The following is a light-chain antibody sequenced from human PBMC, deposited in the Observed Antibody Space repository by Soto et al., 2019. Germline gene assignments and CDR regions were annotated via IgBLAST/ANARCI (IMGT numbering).Light chain of an antibody. J-gene: IGKJ1*01. V-gene: IGKV1-39*01. CDR1: QSVSSSY. Sequence: TQSPGTLSLSPGERATHSCRASQSVSSSYLAWYQQKPGKAPKLLIYAASSLQSGVPSRFSGSGSGTDFTLTISSLQPEDFATYYCQQSYSTLKTFGQGTKVDIK. CDR2: AAS. CDR3: QQSYSTLKT.